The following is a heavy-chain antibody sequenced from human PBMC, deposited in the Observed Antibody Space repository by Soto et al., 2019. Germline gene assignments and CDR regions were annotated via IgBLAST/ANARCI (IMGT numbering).Heavy chain of an antibody. Sequence: VQLQESGPGLVKPSETLSLTCTVSGGSISSYYWSWIRQPPGKGLEWIGYIYYSGSTNYNPSLKSRVTISVDTSKNQFSLKLSSVTAADTAVYYCARGRFSGYYYYYYMDVWGKGTTVTVSS. CDR3: ARGRFSGYYYYYYMDV. D-gene: IGHD3-3*01. CDR1: GGSISSYY. J-gene: IGHJ6*03. V-gene: IGHV4-59*01. CDR2: IYYSGST.